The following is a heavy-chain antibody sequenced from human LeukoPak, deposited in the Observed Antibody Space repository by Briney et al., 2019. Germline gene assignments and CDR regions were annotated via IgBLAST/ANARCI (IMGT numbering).Heavy chain of an antibody. D-gene: IGHD2-15*01. V-gene: IGHV4-59*01. J-gene: IGHJ6*03. CDR1: GGSISSYY. CDR2: IYYSGST. Sequence: PSETLSLNCTGSGGSISSYYWRWIRQPPGKGLEGIGYIYYSGSTNYNPSLKRRVSISVDPSKNQFLLKLSSVTAADTAVYYCARSVEGYCSGGSCYSYSYYMDVWGKGTTVTVSS. CDR3: ARSVEGYCSGGSCYSYSYYMDV.